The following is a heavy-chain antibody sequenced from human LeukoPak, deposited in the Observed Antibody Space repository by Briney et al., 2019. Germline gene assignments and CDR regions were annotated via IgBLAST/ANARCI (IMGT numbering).Heavy chain of an antibody. CDR1: GFTFSSSG. V-gene: IGHV3-30*02. Sequence: GGSLRLSCAAPGFTFSSSGMHWVRQAPAKGLEWVEFTPYDGTNKYHADSVKGRFTIARNNSKNTLYLQMSRLRAEDTVVYYCAKSTVSTVAAYFFDYWGQGTLVTVSP. D-gene: IGHD4-23*01. CDR3: AKSTVSTVAAYFFDY. CDR2: TPYDGTNK. J-gene: IGHJ4*02.